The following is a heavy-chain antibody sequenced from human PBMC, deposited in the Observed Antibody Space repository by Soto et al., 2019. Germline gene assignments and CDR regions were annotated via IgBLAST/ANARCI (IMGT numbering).Heavy chain of an antibody. CDR2: IIPIFGTA. D-gene: IGHD6-13*01. CDR3: ASGYSSSWYLYPLDY. J-gene: IGHJ4*02. V-gene: IGHV1-69*13. CDR1: GGTFSSYA. Sequence: SVKVSCKASGGTFSSYAISWVRQAPGQGLEWMGGIIPIFGTANYAQKFQGRVTITADESTSTAYMELSSLRSEDTAVYYCASGYSSSWYLYPLDYWGQGTLVTVSS.